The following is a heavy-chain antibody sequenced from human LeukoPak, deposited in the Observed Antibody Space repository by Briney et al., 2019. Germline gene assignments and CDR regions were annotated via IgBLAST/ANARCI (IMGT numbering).Heavy chain of an antibody. Sequence: SVKVSCMASGGTFSSYAISWVRQAPGRGLEWMGGIIPIFGTANYAQKFQGRVTITADESTSTAYMELSSLRSEDTAVYYCARGQWELLRDWFDPWGQGTLVTVSS. J-gene: IGHJ5*02. CDR3: ARGQWELLRDWFDP. CDR2: IIPIFGTA. D-gene: IGHD1-26*01. CDR1: GGTFSSYA. V-gene: IGHV1-69*01.